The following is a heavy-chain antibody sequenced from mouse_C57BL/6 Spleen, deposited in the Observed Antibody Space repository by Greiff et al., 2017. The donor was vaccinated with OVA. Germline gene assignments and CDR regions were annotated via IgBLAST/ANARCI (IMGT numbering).Heavy chain of an antibody. J-gene: IGHJ4*01. CDR2: IYPGDGDT. Sequence: SGAELVKPGASVKISCKASGYASSSYWMNWVKQRPGKGLEWIGQIYPGDGDTNYNGKFKGKATLTADKSSSTAYMQLSSLTSEDSAVYFCARGYGNSYAMDYWGQGTSVTVSS. CDR1: GYASSSYW. D-gene: IGHD2-1*01. V-gene: IGHV1-80*01. CDR3: ARGYGNSYAMDY.